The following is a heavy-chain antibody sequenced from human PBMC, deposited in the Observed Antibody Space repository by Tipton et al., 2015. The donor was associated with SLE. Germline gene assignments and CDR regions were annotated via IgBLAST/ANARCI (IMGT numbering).Heavy chain of an antibody. CDR2: VYYSVNT. CDR3: ARVRWELPPNDALDI. V-gene: IGHV4-59*02. J-gene: IGHJ3*02. Sequence: TLSLTCTVSGGSVSSYYWSWIRQPPGKGLEWIGYVYYSVNTNYNPSLKSRVTISLDTSKSQFSLKLTSVTAADTAVYYCARVRWELPPNDALDIWGQGTMVTVSS. D-gene: IGHD2-15*01. CDR1: GGSVSSYY.